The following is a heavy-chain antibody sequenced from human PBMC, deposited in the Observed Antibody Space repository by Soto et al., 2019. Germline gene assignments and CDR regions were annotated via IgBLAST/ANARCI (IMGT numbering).Heavy chain of an antibody. CDR3: ARDDSGFSGSHYIDYFNY. J-gene: IGHJ4*01. CDR1: GHPVHNYA. V-gene: IGHV1-3*01. D-gene: IGHD1-26*01. Sequence: ASGKVGYQASGHPVHNYAIHWVRQAPGQRLEWMGWINGGNGNTYYSEHFQGRVTFTRDTSAGTVYMQLRSLTSEDTAVYYCARDDSGFSGSHYIDYFNYWG. CDR2: INGGNGNT.